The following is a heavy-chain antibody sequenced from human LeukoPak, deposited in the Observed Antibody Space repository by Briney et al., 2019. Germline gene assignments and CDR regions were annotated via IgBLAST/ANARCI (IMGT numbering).Heavy chain of an antibody. V-gene: IGHV3-74*01. CDR2: IKNAGIGT. Sequence: GGSLRLSCVGSGFMFSNYYMYWVRQAPGKGLVWVSRIKNAGIGTIYADSVKGRFTVSRDNAKNTVYLQMSSLRAEDTAVYYCVRDGGLHTNFDYWGQGTLVTVSS. D-gene: IGHD2-15*01. J-gene: IGHJ4*02. CDR3: VRDGGLHTNFDY. CDR1: GFMFSNYY.